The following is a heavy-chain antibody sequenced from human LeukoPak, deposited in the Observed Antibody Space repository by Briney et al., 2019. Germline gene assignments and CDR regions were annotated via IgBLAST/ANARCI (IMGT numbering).Heavy chain of an antibody. CDR2: ISGSGGSR. V-gene: IGHV3-23*01. D-gene: IGHD2-2*01. Sequence: GGSLRLSCAASGFTFSSYAMRWVRQAPGKGLEWVSGISGSGGSRDYADAVKGRFTISRDNSKNTLFLQMNGLRAEDTAVYYCAKDHAWYCSSTSCFSYYFDYWGQGTLVTVSS. CDR3: AKDHAWYCSSTSCFSYYFDY. CDR1: GFTFSSYA. J-gene: IGHJ4*02.